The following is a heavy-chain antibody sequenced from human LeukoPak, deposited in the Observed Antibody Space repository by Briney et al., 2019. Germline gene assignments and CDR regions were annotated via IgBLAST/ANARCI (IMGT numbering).Heavy chain of an antibody. J-gene: IGHJ4*02. CDR1: GYTFTSNA. CDR2: IKTNTGNP. CDR3: ARDKYSSSWLWSDY. D-gene: IGHD6-13*01. V-gene: IGHV7-4-1*02. Sequence: ASVRVSCTASGYTFTSNAMNWVRQARGQGSEWMGWIKTNTGNPTYAQGFTGRFVFSLDTSVSTAYLQISSLKAEDTAVYFCARDKYSSSWLWSDYWGQGTLVTVSS.